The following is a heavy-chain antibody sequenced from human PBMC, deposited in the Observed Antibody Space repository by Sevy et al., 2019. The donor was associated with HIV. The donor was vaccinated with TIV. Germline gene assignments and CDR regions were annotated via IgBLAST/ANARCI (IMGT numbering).Heavy chain of an antibody. CDR2: ITRDGKTK. J-gene: IGHJ4*01. V-gene: IGHV3-48*02. D-gene: IGHD1-26*01. CDR1: GFSFSSSS. Sequence: GGSLRLSCAASGFSFSSSSMNWLRQAPRKGLEWLAYITRDGKTKYYADFVKGRFTISRDNAQNSLFLQLNSLRDDDTAVYYCARDYSGSYYRFDLWGHGTLVTVSS. CDR3: ARDYSGSYYRFDL.